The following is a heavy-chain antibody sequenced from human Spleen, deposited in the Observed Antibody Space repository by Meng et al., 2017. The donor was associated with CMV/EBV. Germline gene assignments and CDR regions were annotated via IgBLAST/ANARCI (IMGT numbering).Heavy chain of an antibody. CDR2: INQDGSEK. J-gene: IGHJ6*02. CDR3: GRDMDV. CDR1: GFHFSTYW. Sequence: GGSLRLSCAASGFHFSTYWMSWVRQAQGKALEWVANINQDGSEKNYVASVKGRFTISRDNAKNSMYLQMNSLRADDTAVYYCGRDMDVWGQGTTVTVSS. V-gene: IGHV3-7*01.